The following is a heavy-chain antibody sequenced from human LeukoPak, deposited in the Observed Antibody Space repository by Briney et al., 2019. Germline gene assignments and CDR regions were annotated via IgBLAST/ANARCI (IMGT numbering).Heavy chain of an antibody. CDR1: GYTLTELS. D-gene: IGHD2-21*02. V-gene: IGHV1-24*01. CDR2: FDPEDGET. J-gene: IGHJ1*01. CDR3: AVAPLLAYCGGDCYPSAEYFQH. Sequence: ASVKVSCEVSGYTLTELSMHWVRQAPGKGLEWMGGFDPEDGETIYAQKFQGRVTMTEDTSTDTAYMELSSLRSEDTAVYYCAVAPLLAYCGGDCYPSAEYFQHWGQGTLVTVSS.